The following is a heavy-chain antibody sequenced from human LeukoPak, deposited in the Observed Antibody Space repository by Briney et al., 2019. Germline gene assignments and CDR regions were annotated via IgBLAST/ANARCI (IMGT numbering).Heavy chain of an antibody. Sequence: GVTVRLFYAASRFTFKRCAMSCVTEASGKALVDGKDHTCSGGSTYYADSVKGRFTISRDNSKNTLYLQMNSLRAEDTAVYYCAKDIFHYGSGSYYQPFDYWGQGTLVTVSS. CDR3: AKDIFHYGSGSYYQPFDY. J-gene: IGHJ4*02. CDR2: HTCSGGST. CDR1: RFTFKRCA. D-gene: IGHD3-10*01. V-gene: IGHV3-23*01.